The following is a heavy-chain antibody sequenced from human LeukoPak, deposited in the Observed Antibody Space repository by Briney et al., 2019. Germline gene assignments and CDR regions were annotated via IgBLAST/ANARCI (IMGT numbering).Heavy chain of an antibody. Sequence: GGSLRLSCAASGFTFSGYYMSWIRQAPGKGLEWVSYISSSGSTIYYADSVKGRFTISRDNAKNSLYLQMNSLRAEDTAVYYCARDLGTAMARYYYYYGMDVWGQGTTVTVSS. D-gene: IGHD5-18*01. V-gene: IGHV3-11*01. J-gene: IGHJ6*02. CDR3: ARDLGTAMARYYYYYGMDV. CDR2: ISSSGSTI. CDR1: GFTFSGYY.